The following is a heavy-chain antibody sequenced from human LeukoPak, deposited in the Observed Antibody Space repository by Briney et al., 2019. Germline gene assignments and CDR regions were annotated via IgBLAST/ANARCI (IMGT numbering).Heavy chain of an antibody. CDR3: AREVRASFDP. CDR1: GFTFSSYA. J-gene: IGHJ5*02. V-gene: IGHV3-48*03. Sequence: GGSLRLSCVVSGFTFSSYAMNWVRQAPGKGLEWVSYISSSGSTIYYADSVKGRFTISRDNAKNSVYLQMNSLRAEDTAVYYCAREVRASFDPWGQGTLVTVSS. CDR2: ISSSGSTI.